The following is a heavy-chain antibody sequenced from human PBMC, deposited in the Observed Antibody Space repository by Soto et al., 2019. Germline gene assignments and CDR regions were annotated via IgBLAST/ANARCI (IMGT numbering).Heavy chain of an antibody. V-gene: IGHV1-3*01. CDR1: GYTFSNYG. CDR3: GRDQSGTGYYVDWFDP. J-gene: IGHJ5*02. CDR2: INAGNSKT. Sequence: ASVKVSCKASGYTFSNYGIHWVRQAPGQRPEWLGWINAGNSKTYYSEKFEGRVTFTRDTVATTVNMELTSLTSEDTAFYYCGRDQSGTGYYVDWFDPWGQGTLVTVSS. D-gene: IGHD3-10*02.